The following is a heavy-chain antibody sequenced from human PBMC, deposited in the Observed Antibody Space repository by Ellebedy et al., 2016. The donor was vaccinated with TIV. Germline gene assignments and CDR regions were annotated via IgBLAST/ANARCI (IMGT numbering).Heavy chain of an antibody. CDR1: GGSISSYY. CDR2: IYYSGST. Sequence: MPSETLSLTCTVSGGSISSYYWSWIRQPPGKGLEWIGYIYYSGSTNYNPSLKRRVTISVDTSKNQFSLKLSSVTAADTAVYYCARHLGGSYPLDYWGQGTLVTVSS. D-gene: IGHD1-26*01. CDR3: ARHLGGSYPLDY. V-gene: IGHV4-59*08. J-gene: IGHJ4*02.